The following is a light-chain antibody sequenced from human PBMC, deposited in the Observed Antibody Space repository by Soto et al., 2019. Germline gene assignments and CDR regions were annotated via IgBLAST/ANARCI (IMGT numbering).Light chain of an antibody. CDR2: AAS. CDR3: QQSFSTVFT. Sequence: DIQMTQSPSSLSASVGDRVTITCRASQSVSIYLNWYQQKPGKAPKLLIYAASNLQSGVPSRFSGTGSATDFTLTISSLQPEDFATYYCQQSFSTVFTFGPATKVEIK. CDR1: QSVSIY. J-gene: IGKJ3*01. V-gene: IGKV1-39*01.